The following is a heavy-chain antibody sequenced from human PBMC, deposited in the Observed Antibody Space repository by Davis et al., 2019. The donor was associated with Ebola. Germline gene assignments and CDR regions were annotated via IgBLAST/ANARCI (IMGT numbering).Heavy chain of an antibody. CDR2: IIPVSGVP. CDR3: ATSRRKYDFWSGPGNENYYYFGMDV. D-gene: IGHD3-3*01. Sequence: SVKVSCKASGGISTTYAISWVRQAPGQGLDWMGGIIPVSGVPKYAQDFQGRVTITADESTSTAYMDLRSLRSDDTAIYYCATSRRKYDFWSGPGNENYYYFGMDVWGQGTTVTVSS. CDR1: GGISTTYA. J-gene: IGHJ6*02. V-gene: IGHV1-69*13.